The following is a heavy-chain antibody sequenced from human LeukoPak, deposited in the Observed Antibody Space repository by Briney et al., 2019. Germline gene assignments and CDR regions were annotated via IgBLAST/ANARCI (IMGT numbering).Heavy chain of an antibody. J-gene: IGHJ4*02. CDR3: ARSRPRWLQSQGDY. Sequence: ASVKVSCKASGYTFTSYDINWVRQATGQGLEWMGWMNPNSGNTGYAQKFQGRVTMTRNTSISTAYMELSSLRSEDTAVYYCARSRPRWLQSQGDYWGQGTLVTVFS. V-gene: IGHV1-8*01. CDR2: MNPNSGNT. D-gene: IGHD5-24*01. CDR1: GYTFTSYD.